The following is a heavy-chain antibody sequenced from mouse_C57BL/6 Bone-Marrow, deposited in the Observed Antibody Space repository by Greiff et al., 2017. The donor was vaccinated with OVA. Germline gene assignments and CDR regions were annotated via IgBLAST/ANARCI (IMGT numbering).Heavy chain of an antibody. J-gene: IGHJ2*01. CDR3: ARWGATDY. CDR2: INPSSGYT. CDR1: GYTFTSYW. V-gene: IGHV1-7*01. Sequence: QVQLQQSGAELAKPGASVKLSCKASGYTFTSYWMHWVKQRPGQGLEWIGYINPSSGYTKYNQKFKGKATLTADKSSSTAYMELRSLTSEDSAVYFCARWGATDYWGQGTTLTVSS. D-gene: IGHD3-1*01.